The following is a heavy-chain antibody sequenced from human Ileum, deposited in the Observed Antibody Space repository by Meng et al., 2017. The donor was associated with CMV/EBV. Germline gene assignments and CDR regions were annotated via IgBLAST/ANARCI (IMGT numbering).Heavy chain of an antibody. CDR2: IKEDGSEK. Sequence: GESLKISCAASGFTFSNYWMTWVRQAPGKGLEWVANIKEDGSEKYYVDSVKGRFTISRDSTKNSLYLQMSSLRAEDTAVYYCGRDTRGSGIEYWGQGTLVTVSS. CDR3: GRDTRGSGIEY. D-gene: IGHD3-10*01. J-gene: IGHJ4*02. CDR1: GFTFSNYW. V-gene: IGHV3-7*01.